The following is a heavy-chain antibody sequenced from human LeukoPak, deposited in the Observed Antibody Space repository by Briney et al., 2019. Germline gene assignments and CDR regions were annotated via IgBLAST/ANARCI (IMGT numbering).Heavy chain of an antibody. Sequence: GGSLRLSCAASGFTFSSYGMHWVRQAPGKGLEWVAVITYGGGNKYHADSVKGRFTISRDNAKNSLYLQMNSLRAEDTAVYYCARRSPNYYFDYWGQGTPVTVSS. V-gene: IGHV3-30*03. CDR3: ARRSPNYYFDY. CDR1: GFTFSSYG. CDR2: ITYGGGNK. J-gene: IGHJ4*02.